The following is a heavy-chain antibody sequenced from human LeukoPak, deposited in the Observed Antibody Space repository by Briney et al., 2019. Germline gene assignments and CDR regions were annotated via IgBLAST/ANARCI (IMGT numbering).Heavy chain of an antibody. V-gene: IGHV4-59*08. Sequence: SETLSLTCTVSGGSISSYYWSWIRQPPGKGLEWIGYIYYSGSTNYNPYLKSRVTISVDTSKNQFSLKLSSVTAADTAVYYCARHRGYSGYVQYWGQGTLVTVSS. CDR2: IYYSGST. D-gene: IGHD5-12*01. CDR1: GGSISSYY. J-gene: IGHJ4*02. CDR3: ARHRGYSGYVQY.